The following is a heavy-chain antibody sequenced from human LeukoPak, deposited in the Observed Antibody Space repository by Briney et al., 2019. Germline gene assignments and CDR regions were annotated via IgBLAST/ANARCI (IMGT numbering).Heavy chain of an antibody. CDR2: ISSSSSYI. CDR3: ARVDIVVVPAARPEY. V-gene: IGHV3-21*01. J-gene: IGHJ4*02. D-gene: IGHD2-2*01. CDR1: GFTFSSYS. Sequence: GGSLRLSCAASGFTFSSYSMNWVRQAPGKGLEWVSSISSSSSYIYYADSVKGRFTISRDNAKNSLHLQMNSLRAEDTAVYYCARVDIVVVPAARPEYWGQGTLATVSS.